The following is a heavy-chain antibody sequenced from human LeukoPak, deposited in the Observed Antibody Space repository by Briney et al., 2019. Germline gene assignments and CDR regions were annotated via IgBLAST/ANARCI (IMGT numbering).Heavy chain of an antibody. J-gene: IGHJ3*02. CDR3: TRLAGGDAFDI. CDR2: IRSKANDYTT. V-gene: IGHV3-73*01. Sequence: GGSLKLSCAASGFTFSGSAMHWIRQASGKGLEWVGRIRSKANDYTTAYGASVKGRFTISRDDSQRATYVQMNSLKIEDTAVYYCTRLAGGDAFDIWGPGTMVTVSS. CDR1: GFTFSGSA. D-gene: IGHD2-15*01.